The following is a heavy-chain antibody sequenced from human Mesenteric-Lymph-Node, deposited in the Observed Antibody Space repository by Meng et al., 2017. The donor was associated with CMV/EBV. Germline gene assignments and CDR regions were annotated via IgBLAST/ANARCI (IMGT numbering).Heavy chain of an antibody. J-gene: IGHJ5*02. CDR3: ARVRGHLPNP. V-gene: IGHV4-34*01. D-gene: IGHD3-16*01. Sequence: SLTCAVDGGSFSGCYWSWIRQPPGKGLEWIGEINHSGSTNYNPSLKSRVTISVDTSKNQFSLKLSSVTAADTAVYYCARVRGHLPNPWGQGTLVTVSS. CDR2: INHSGST. CDR1: GGSFSGCY.